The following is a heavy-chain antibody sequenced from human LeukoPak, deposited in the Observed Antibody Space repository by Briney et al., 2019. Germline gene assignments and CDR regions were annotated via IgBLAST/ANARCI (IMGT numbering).Heavy chain of an antibody. J-gene: IGHJ4*01. Sequence: PGRSLRLSCAASGFIFSTYGMHWVRQAPGKGLEWVAVIWYDGSNKYYADSVKGRFTISRDNSKNMLYLQMNSLRAEDTAVYYCARDFYVGSKSYYIGYWGHGTLVTVSS. D-gene: IGHD3-10*01. V-gene: IGHV3-33*01. CDR1: GFIFSTYG. CDR3: ARDFYVGSKSYYIGY. CDR2: IWYDGSNK.